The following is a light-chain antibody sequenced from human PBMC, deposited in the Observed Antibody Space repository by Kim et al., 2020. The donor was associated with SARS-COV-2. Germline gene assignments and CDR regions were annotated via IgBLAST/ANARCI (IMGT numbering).Light chain of an antibody. CDR2: KAS. V-gene: IGKV1-5*03. Sequence: DIQMTQSPSTLSASIGDRVTITCRASQTFSSWLAWYQQKPGKAPELLIYKASILEGGVPPRFSGSRSGSEFTLTISSLQPHDLATYYCQQYNSYPLTFGGGTMVDIK. CDR3: QQYNSYPLT. J-gene: IGKJ4*01. CDR1: QTFSSW.